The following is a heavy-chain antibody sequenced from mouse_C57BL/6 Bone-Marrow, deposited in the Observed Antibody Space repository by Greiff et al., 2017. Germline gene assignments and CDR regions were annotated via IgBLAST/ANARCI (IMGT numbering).Heavy chain of an antibody. Sequence: VQLQQPGAELVKPGASVKLSCKASGYTFTSYWMHWVKQRPGQGLEWIGMIHPNSGSTNYNEKFKSKATLTVDKSYSTAYMQLSSLTSEDSAVYYCARWHYGSSPCFDVWGTGTTVTVSS. CDR2: IHPNSGST. CDR1: GYTFTSYW. V-gene: IGHV1-64*01. D-gene: IGHD1-1*01. J-gene: IGHJ1*03. CDR3: ARWHYGSSPCFDV.